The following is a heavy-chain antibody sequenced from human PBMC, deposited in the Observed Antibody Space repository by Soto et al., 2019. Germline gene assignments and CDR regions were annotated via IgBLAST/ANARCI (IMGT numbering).Heavy chain of an antibody. J-gene: IGHJ3*02. V-gene: IGHV3-64*01. Sequence: PGGSLRLSCAASGFTFSSYAMHWVRQAPGKGLEYVSAISSNGGSTYYANSVKGRFTISRDNSKNTLYLQMGSLRAEDMAVYYCARIFREYAIPGPDAFDIWGQGTMVTVSS. CDR3: ARIFREYAIPGPDAFDI. CDR1: GFTFSSYA. D-gene: IGHD2-21*01. CDR2: ISSNGGST.